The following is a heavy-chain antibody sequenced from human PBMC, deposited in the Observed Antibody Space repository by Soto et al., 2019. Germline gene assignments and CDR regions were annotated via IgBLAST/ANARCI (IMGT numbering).Heavy chain of an antibody. J-gene: IGHJ4*02. D-gene: IGHD3-10*01. CDR3: TREVSSFGSNHFDS. CDR1: GTSIRGYY. CDR2: IYYTGTT. V-gene: IGHV4-59*01. Sequence: WETLSLTCSVSGTSIRGYYWTWIRQPPGKGLEWIGYIYYTGTTKYNPSLKSRVTISVDTSKNQFSLRLNSVTAADTAVYYCTREVSSFGSNHFDSWGQGALVTVSS.